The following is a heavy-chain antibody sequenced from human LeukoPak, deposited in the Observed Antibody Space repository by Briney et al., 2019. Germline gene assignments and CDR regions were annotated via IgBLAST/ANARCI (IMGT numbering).Heavy chain of an antibody. V-gene: IGHV4-34*01. CDR2: INHSGST. CDR1: GGSFSGYY. D-gene: IGHD3-10*01. Sequence: SETLSLTCAVYGGSFSGYYWSWIRQPPGKGLEWIGGINHSGSTNYNPSLKSRVTISVDTSKNQFSLKLSSVTAADTAVYYCARGGMRYYGSGSYYTNYYYYGMDVWGQGTTVTVSS. CDR3: ARGGMRYYGSGSYYTNYYYYGMDV. J-gene: IGHJ6*02.